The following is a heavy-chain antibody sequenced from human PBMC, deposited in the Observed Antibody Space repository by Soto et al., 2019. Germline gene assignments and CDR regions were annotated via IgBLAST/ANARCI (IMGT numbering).Heavy chain of an antibody. CDR1: GGSISSGGYS. J-gene: IGHJ4*02. Sequence: SETLSLTCAVSGGSISSGGYSWSWIRQPPGKGLEWIGYIYHSGSTYYNPSLKSRVTISVDRSKNHFSLKLSSVTAADTAVYYCARGIPTNYGSGSKFDYGGQGTLVTVSS. V-gene: IGHV4-30-2*01. CDR3: ARGIPTNYGSGSKFDY. D-gene: IGHD3-10*01. CDR2: IYHSGST.